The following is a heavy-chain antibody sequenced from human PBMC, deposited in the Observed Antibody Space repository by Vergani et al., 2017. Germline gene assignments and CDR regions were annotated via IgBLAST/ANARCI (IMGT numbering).Heavy chain of an antibody. D-gene: IGHD2-8*01. Sequence: VQLVESGGGLVQPGGSLRLSCSASGFTFSSYAMHWVRQAPGKGLEYVSAISSNGGSTYYADSVKGRFTISRDNSKNTLYLQMNSLRAEDTAVYYCAREKMVARSYGMDVWGQGTTVTVSS. CDR2: ISSNGGST. CDR1: GFTFSSYA. CDR3: AREKMVARSYGMDV. V-gene: IGHV3-64*04. J-gene: IGHJ6*02.